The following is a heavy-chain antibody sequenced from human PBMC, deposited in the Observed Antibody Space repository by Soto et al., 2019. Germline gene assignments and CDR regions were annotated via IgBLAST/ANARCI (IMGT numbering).Heavy chain of an antibody. J-gene: IGHJ4*02. CDR1: GFNFDSYS. CDR2: ISSSSSYI. D-gene: IGHD2-15*01. Sequence: PGGCLRLSCAASGFNFDSYSMNWVRHAPGKGLEWVSSISSSSSYIYYADSVKGRFTISRDNAKNSLYMQMNSLRAEDKDVSYCARDVVFAYPSPFDYWGQGTLVTVSS. V-gene: IGHV3-21*01. CDR3: ARDVVFAYPSPFDY.